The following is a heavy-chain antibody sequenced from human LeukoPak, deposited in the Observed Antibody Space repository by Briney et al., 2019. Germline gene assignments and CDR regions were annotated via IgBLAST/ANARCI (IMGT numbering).Heavy chain of an antibody. Sequence: GGSLRLSCAASGFTFSSYGMSWVRQAPGKGLEWVSGISGNSGTTYYADSVKGRFTISRDNSKNTLYLQMNSLRAEDTAVYYCAKVGPRSTLRGYFDYWGQGTLVTVSS. CDR3: AKVGPRSTLRGYFDY. J-gene: IGHJ4*02. D-gene: IGHD3-10*01. V-gene: IGHV3-23*01. CDR2: ISGNSGTT. CDR1: GFTFSSYG.